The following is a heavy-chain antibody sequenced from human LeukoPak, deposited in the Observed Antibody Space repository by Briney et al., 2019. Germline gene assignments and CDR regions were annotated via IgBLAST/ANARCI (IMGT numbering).Heavy chain of an antibody. Sequence: SETLSLTCTVSGGSISSGSYYWSWIRQPPGKELEWIGSIYYSGNTYYNPSLKSRVTISVDTSKNQFSLKLSSVTAADTAVYYCARPLYYYYYYMDVWGKGTTVTVSS. CDR1: GGSISSGSYY. CDR3: ARPLYYYYYYMDV. CDR2: IYYSGNT. V-gene: IGHV4-39*07. J-gene: IGHJ6*03.